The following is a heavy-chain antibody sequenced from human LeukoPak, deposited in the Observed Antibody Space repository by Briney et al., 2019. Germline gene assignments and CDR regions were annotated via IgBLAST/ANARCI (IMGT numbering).Heavy chain of an antibody. D-gene: IGHD1-1*01. CDR3: AKGLKTTVGPYMGYHYYMDV. J-gene: IGHJ6*03. CDR1: GFTFSSYW. CDR2: INSDGSST. Sequence: GGSLRLSCAASGFTFSSYWMHWVRQAPGKGLVWVSRINSDGSSTSYADSVKGRFTISRDNAKNTLSLQMNSLRAEDTAVYYCAKGLKTTVGPYMGYHYYMDVWGKGTTVTVSS. V-gene: IGHV3-74*01.